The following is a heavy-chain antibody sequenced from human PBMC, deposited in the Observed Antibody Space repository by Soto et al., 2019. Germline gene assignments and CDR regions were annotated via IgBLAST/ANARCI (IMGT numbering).Heavy chain of an antibody. Sequence: SGPTLVNPTETLTLTCTVSGFSLSNAGMGVSWIRQPPGKALEWLAHIFSNDERRFSTSLKNRLTISKDTYNSQVVLIMTNMDPADTAQSYSSPTEEGGRSRKPAGWLDAWRQGTLVTVSS. J-gene: IGHJ5*02. CDR1: GFSLSNAGMG. CDR2: IFSNDER. D-gene: IGHD2-2*01. V-gene: IGHV2-26*01. CDR3: SPTEEGGRSRKPAGWLDA.